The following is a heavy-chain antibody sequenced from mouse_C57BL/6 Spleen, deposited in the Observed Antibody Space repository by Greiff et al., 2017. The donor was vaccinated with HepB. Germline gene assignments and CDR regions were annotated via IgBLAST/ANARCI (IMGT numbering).Heavy chain of an antibody. D-gene: IGHD2-4*01. CDR2: IWSGGST. CDR1: GFSLTSYG. J-gene: IGHJ4*01. Sequence: QVQLKESGPGLVQPSQSLSITCTVSGFSLTSYGVHWVRQSPGKGLEWLGVIWSGGSTDYNAAFISRLSISKDNSKSQVFFKMNSLQADDTAIYYCARKGDYDGHYYAMDYWGQGTSVTVSS. V-gene: IGHV2-2*01. CDR3: ARKGDYDGHYYAMDY.